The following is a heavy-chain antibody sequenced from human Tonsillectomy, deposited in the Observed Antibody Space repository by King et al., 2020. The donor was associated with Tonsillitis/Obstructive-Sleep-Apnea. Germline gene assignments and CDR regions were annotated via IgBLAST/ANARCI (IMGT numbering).Heavy chain of an antibody. D-gene: IGHD6-13*01. V-gene: IGHV3-49*04. CDR1: GFTFGDYA. Sequence: GQLVQSGGGLVQPGRSLRLSCTASGFTFGDYAMSWVRQAPGKGLEWVGFIRSKAYGGTTEYAASVKDRFTISRDDSKSIAYLQMNSLKTEDTAVYYCSSRGSSCRGCYYYMAVWGKGTTVTVPS. J-gene: IGHJ6*03. CDR2: IRSKAYGGTT. CDR3: SSRGSSCRGCYYYMAV.